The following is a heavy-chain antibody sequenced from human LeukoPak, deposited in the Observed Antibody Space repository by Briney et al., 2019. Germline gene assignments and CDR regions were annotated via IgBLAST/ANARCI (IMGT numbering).Heavy chain of an antibody. J-gene: IGHJ4*02. CDR3: ASRDYYGSGTYYNPLHY. CDR1: GFTFSSCA. D-gene: IGHD3-10*01. Sequence: GGSLRLSCAASGFTFSSCAMSWVRLAPGKGLEWVSVVSGSGSNTYYADSVKGRFTISRDNSRNTLYLQMNSLRAEDTAVYYCASRDYYGSGTYYNPLHYWGQGTLVTVSS. V-gene: IGHV3-23*01. CDR2: VSGSGSNT.